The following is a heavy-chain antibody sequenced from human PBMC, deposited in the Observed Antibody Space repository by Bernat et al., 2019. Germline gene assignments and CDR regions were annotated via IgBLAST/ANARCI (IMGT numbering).Heavy chain of an antibody. CDR2: ISAYNGNT. V-gene: IGHV1-18*01. J-gene: IGHJ6*02. D-gene: IGHD2-2*01. CDR3: ARDSYRPDYYYYYYGMDV. Sequence: QVQLVQSGAEVKKPGASVKVSCKASGYTFTSYGISWVRQAPGQGLEWMGWISAYNGNTNYAQKLQGRVTITTDTSTSTAYMELRSLRSDDTAVYYCARDSYRPDYYYYYYGMDVWGQGTTVTVSS. CDR1: GYTFTSYG.